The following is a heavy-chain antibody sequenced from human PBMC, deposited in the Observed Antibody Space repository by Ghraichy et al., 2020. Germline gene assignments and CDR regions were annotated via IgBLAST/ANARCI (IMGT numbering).Heavy chain of an antibody. J-gene: IGHJ4*02. D-gene: IGHD1-26*01. CDR3: ASSPIGIAYYFDY. V-gene: IGHV4-39*07. CDR2: IYYSGST. CDR1: GGSISSSSYY. Sequence: SETLSLTCTVSGGSISSSSYYWGWIRQPPRKGLEWIGSIYYSGSTYYNPSLKSRVTISVDTSKNQFSLKLSSVTAADTAVYYCASSPIGIAYYFDYWGQGTLVTVSS.